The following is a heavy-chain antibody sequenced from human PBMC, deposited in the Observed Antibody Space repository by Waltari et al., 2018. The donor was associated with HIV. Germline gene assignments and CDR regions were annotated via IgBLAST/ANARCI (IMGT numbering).Heavy chain of an antibody. Sequence: QLQLQESGPGLVKPSEILSLTCSVFGGSISSSSYYWGWIRQPPGKGLEYIASIYNSGLTYYTPSLKSRVIISVDTSKNEVSLKLASVTAADTAVYYCARGFTSITSCFHSWGQGTLVTVSS. V-gene: IGHV4-39*01. D-gene: IGHD2-2*01. CDR3: ARGFTSITSCFHS. CDR2: IYNSGLT. CDR1: GGSISSSSYY. J-gene: IGHJ5*02.